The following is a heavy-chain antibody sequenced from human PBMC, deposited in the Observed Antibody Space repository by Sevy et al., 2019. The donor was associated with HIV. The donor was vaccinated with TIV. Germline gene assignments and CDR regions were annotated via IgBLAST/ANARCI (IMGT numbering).Heavy chain of an antibody. CDR2: ISYDGINK. CDR1: GLSVTNNG. Sequence: GGSLRLSCEVSGLSVTNNGMHWVRQAPGKGLEWVAVISYDGINKYYGNSVKGRFIISRDRSKNTLYLQMNILIIEDTAVYYCSKDFTGFYGMDVWGQGTTVTVSS. CDR3: SKDFTGFYGMDV. V-gene: IGHV3-30*18. D-gene: IGHD3-9*01. J-gene: IGHJ6*02.